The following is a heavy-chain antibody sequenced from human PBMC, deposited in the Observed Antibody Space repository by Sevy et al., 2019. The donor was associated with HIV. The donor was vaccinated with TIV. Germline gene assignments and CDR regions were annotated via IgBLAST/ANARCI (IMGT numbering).Heavy chain of an antibody. CDR2: LSGSGGST. CDR3: AKDRVWELGDAFDI. J-gene: IGHJ3*02. Sequence: GGSLRLSCAASGFTFSSYVMSWVRQAPGKGLEWVSGLSGSGGSTNYADSVKGRFTISRDNSKNTLYLQMNSLRAEDTAVYYCAKDRVWELGDAFDIWGQGTMVTVSS. V-gene: IGHV3-23*01. D-gene: IGHD3-10*01. CDR1: GFTFSSYV.